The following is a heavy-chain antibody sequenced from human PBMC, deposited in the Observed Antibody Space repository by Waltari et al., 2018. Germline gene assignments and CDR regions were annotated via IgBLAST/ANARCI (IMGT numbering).Heavy chain of an antibody. CDR1: GYSFSSYR. CDR2: IFPADSDT. J-gene: IGHJ4*02. CDR3: ARRHYESGGYWVYFDY. Sequence: EVQLVQSGAAAKKPGESLTISCKCSGYSFSSYRLLWVRQMPGKGRGWVGSIFPADSDTRYSPSLQGQVTISADKSISTAYLRWSSLKASDTAMYYCARRHYESGGYWVYFDYWGQGTLVTVSS. D-gene: IGHD3-22*01. V-gene: IGHV5-51*01.